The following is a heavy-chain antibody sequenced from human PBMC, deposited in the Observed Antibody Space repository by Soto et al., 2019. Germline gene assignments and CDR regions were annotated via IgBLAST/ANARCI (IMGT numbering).Heavy chain of an antibody. Sequence: PGGSLRLSCAASGFTFSSYAMHWVRQAPGKGLEWVAVVSFDGSDKSYADSVKGRFTISRDNSKNTLYLQMNSLRPEDTAVYYCARPTSRLRQSLATDYWGQGTLVTVSS. V-gene: IGHV3-30-3*01. CDR2: VSFDGSDK. CDR1: GFTFSSYA. D-gene: IGHD1-1*01. J-gene: IGHJ4*02. CDR3: ARPTSRLRQSLATDY.